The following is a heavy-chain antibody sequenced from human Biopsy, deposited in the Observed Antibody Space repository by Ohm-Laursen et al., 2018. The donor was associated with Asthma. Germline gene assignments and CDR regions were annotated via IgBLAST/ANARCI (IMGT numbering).Heavy chain of an antibody. CDR3: ARVPTTLRYFDL. CDR1: GGSVSSGSYY. J-gene: IGHJ2*01. Sequence: PSETLSLTWTVSGGSVSSGSYYWSWIRQPPGKGLAWGSYISYSGSTDYNPSLKSRLTISMDTSKNQFSLKLSSVTAADTAVYYCARVPTTLRYFDLWGRGTLVTVSS. CDR2: ISYSGST. D-gene: IGHD2-15*01. V-gene: IGHV4-61*01.